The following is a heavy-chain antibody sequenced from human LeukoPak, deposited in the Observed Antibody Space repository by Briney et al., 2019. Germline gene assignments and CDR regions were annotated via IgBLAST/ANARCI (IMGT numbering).Heavy chain of an antibody. CDR3: ARATAQYYHYYGMDV. D-gene: IGHD5-18*01. J-gene: IGHJ6*02. CDR2: IYTSGST. V-gene: IGHV4-61*02. Sequence: PSQTLSLTCTVSGGSISSGSYYWRWIRQPAGTGLEWIGRIYTSGSTNYNPSLKSRVTISVDTSKNQFSLKLSSVTAADTAVYYCARATAQYYHYYGMDVWGQGTTVTVSS. CDR1: GGSISSGSYY.